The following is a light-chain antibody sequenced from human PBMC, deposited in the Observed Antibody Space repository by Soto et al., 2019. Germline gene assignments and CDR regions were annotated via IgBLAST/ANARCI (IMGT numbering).Light chain of an antibody. J-gene: IGLJ1*01. CDR3: CSYAGSPTLSV. V-gene: IGLV2-11*01. Sequence: QSALPQPRSVSGSPGQSVTISCAGTSSDVGAYSYVSWYQQHPGKAPKLMIYDVTKRPSGVPDRFSGSKSGNTASLTNSGLQAEDEADYYCCSYAGSPTLSVFATGTKATVL. CDR2: DVT. CDR1: SSDVGAYSY.